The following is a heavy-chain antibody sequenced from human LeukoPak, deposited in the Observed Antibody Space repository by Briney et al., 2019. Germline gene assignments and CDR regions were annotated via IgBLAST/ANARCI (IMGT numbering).Heavy chain of an antibody. J-gene: IGHJ5*02. V-gene: IGHV3-23*01. CDR1: GFTFSSYA. D-gene: IGHD6-19*01. CDR2: ISGSGGST. CDR3: AKARSGYSSGWYNWFDP. Sequence: GGSLRLSCAASGFTFSSYAMSWVRQAPGKGLEWVSAISGSGGSTYYADSVKGWFTISRDNSKNTLYLQMNSLRAEDTAVYYCAKARSGYSSGWYNWFDPWGQGTLVTVSS.